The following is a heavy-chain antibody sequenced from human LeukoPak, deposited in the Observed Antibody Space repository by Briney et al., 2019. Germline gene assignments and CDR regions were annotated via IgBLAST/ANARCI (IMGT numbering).Heavy chain of an antibody. CDR1: GYTFTSYY. Sequence: ASVKVSCKASGYTFTSYYMHWVRQAPGQGLEWMGWISAYNGNTNYAQKLQGRVTMTTDTSTSTAYMELRSLRSDDTAVYYCARDTIIVGATAYGMDVWGQGTTVTVSS. D-gene: IGHD1-26*01. CDR3: ARDTIIVGATAYGMDV. CDR2: ISAYNGNT. V-gene: IGHV1-18*04. J-gene: IGHJ6*02.